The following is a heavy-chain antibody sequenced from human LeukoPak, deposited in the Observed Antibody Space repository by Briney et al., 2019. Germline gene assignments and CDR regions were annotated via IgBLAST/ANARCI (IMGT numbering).Heavy chain of an antibody. Sequence: SETLSLTCAVYGGSFSGYYWSWIRQPPGKGLEWIGEINHSGSTNYNPSLQSRVTISVDTSKNQFSLKLSSVTAADTAVYYCARLRFLEWLLRYYSYMDVWGKGTTVTVSS. J-gene: IGHJ6*03. CDR3: ARLRFLEWLLRYYSYMDV. CDR1: GGSFSGYY. D-gene: IGHD3-3*01. V-gene: IGHV4-34*01. CDR2: INHSGST.